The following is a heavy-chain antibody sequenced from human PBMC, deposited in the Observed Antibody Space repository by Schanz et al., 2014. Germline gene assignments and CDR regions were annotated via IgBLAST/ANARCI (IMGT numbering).Heavy chain of an antibody. D-gene: IGHD6-19*01. CDR3: ARVRQSSVWPNDGLDM. V-gene: IGHV4-34*01. Sequence: QVQLQQWGAGLLKPSETLSLTCAVYGGSFSGYYWSWIRQPPGKGLAGIGEINDSGRTKYNPSLEKRGTISGNTTKNKLPLKITSGTAADTAVFYCARVRQSSVWPNDGLDMWGQGTMVTVSS. CDR2: INDSGRT. CDR1: GGSFSGYY. J-gene: IGHJ3*02.